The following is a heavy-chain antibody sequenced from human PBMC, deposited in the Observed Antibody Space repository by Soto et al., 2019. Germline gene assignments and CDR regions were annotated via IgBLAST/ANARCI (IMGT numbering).Heavy chain of an antibody. CDR1: GFTFTNFA. D-gene: IGHD6-13*01. V-gene: IGHV3-23*01. J-gene: IGHJ3*02. Sequence: EVQLLESGGDLVQPGGSLRLSCAASGFTFTNFAMSWVRQAPGKGLEWVSTIGGGDGTTYYADSVKGRFTISRDNSNNAPYLQMNSLRAGHTAVYFFAKVTLVNPPGTRSFDILFQGTMVIVSS. CDR2: IGGGDGTT. CDR3: AKVTLVNPPGTRSFDI.